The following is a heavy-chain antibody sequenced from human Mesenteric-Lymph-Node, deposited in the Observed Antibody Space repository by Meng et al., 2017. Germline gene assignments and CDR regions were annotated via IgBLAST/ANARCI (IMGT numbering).Heavy chain of an antibody. CDR3: AKERSRGDFEY. V-gene: IGHV3-23*01. CDR1: GFSFSDYA. CDR2: MDIGGRAT. J-gene: IGHJ4*02. Sequence: GGSLRLSCVASGFSFSDYAMSWVRQAPGKGLEWVSGMDIGGRATYYADSVKGRFTISRDNSENTFYMKMNSLSAEDTALYYCAKERSRGDFEYWGQGTLVTVSS. D-gene: IGHD1-26*01.